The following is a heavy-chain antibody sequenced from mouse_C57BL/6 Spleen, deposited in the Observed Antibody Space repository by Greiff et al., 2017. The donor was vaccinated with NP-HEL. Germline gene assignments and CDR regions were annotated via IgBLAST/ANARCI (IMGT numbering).Heavy chain of an antibody. CDR2: ISSGGDYI. CDR1: GFTFSSYA. J-gene: IGHJ1*03. CDR3: TRDPPYYYGRGYFDV. V-gene: IGHV5-9-1*02. D-gene: IGHD1-1*01. Sequence: EVKVEESGEGLVKPGGSLKLSCAASGFTFSSYAMSWVRQTPEKRLEWVAYISSGGDYIYYADTVKGRFTISRDNARNTLYLQMSSLKSEDTAMYYCTRDPPYYYGRGYFDVWGTGTTVTVSS.